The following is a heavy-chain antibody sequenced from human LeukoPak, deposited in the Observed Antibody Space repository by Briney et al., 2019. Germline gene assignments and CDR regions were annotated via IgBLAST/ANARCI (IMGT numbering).Heavy chain of an antibody. CDR2: ISSNGANT. CDR1: GFTFSSYG. CDR3: ARGTPSSSGWLYYGMDV. J-gene: IGHJ6*02. V-gene: IGHV3-64*01. D-gene: IGHD6-19*01. Sequence: GGSLRLSCAASGFTFSSYGMHWVRQAPGKGLEYVSAISSNGANTFYANSVKGRFTISRDNSKNTLYLQMGSLKPEDMAVYYCARGTPSSSGWLYYGMDVWGQGTTVTVSS.